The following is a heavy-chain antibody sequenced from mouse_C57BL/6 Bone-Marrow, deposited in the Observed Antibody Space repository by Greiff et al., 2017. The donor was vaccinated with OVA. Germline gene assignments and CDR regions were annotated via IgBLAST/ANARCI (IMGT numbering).Heavy chain of an antibody. J-gene: IGHJ1*03. V-gene: IGHV1-55*01. Sequence: QVQLQQPGAELVKPGASVKMSCKASGYTFTSYWITWVKQRPGQGLAWIGDIYPGSGSTNYNEKFKSKATLTVDTSSSTAYMQLSSLTSEDSAVYYCARFITTVSWYFDVWGTGTTVTVSS. CDR1: GYTFTSYW. CDR3: ARFITTVSWYFDV. CDR2: IYPGSGST. D-gene: IGHD1-1*01.